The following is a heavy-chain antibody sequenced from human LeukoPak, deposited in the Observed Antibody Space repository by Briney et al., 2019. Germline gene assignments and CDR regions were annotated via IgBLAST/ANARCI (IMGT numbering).Heavy chain of an antibody. CDR2: IKQDGTEK. V-gene: IGHV3-7*01. CDR3: AKLAKYFYGSETYYFFEH. J-gene: IGHJ4*02. Sequence: GESLRLSCAASGLSFTTYWMSWVRQAPGKGLEWVANIKQDGTEKYYVDSVKGRFTISRDNAKNSLYLQMNSLRVEDTAVYYCAKLAKYFYGSETYYFFEHWGQGTPVTASS. CDR1: GLSFTTYW. D-gene: IGHD3-10*01.